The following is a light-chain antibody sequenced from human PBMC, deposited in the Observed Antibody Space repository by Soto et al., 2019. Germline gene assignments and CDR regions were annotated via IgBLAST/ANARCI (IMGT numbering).Light chain of an antibody. J-gene: IGLJ2*01. V-gene: IGLV2-14*01. CDR3: SSYTSSSLVV. CDR1: SSDVGGYNY. Sequence: QSALTQPASVSGSPGQSITISCTGTSSDVGGYNYVSWYQQHPGKAPKLMIYDVSNRPSGVSNRFSGSKSGNTASLTISGLQAEDEADYYCSSYTSSSLVVFGRGTKLTVL. CDR2: DVS.